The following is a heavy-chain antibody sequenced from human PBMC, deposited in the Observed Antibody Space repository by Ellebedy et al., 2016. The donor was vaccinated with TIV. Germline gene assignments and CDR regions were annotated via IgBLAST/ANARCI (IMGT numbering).Heavy chain of an antibody. CDR1: GFTFSSHG. V-gene: IGHV3-23*01. D-gene: IGHD3-9*01. CDR2: ITGGGDTT. CDR3: AREGSYFDSGYYFDY. J-gene: IGHJ4*02. Sequence: GESLKISCAASGFTFSSHGMAWVRQAPGKGLEWLSGITGGGDTTYYADSVKGRFTISRDNSKNTLFLQMNSPRAEDTAVYYCAREGSYFDSGYYFDYWGQGTLVTVSS.